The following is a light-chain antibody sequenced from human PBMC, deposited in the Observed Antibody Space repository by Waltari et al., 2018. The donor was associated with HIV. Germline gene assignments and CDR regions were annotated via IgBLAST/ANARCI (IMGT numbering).Light chain of an antibody. Sequence: QSVLTQPPSASGTPGQRVIISCSGSNSNIGSNSVTWYQQFPGTAPKLLIYNNDQRPSGVPDRFSGSKSGTSASLAISGLQSEDEADYYCSSYAGGTSWVFGGGTKLTVL. V-gene: IGLV1-44*01. CDR3: SSYAGGTSWV. J-gene: IGLJ3*02. CDR2: NND. CDR1: NSNIGSNS.